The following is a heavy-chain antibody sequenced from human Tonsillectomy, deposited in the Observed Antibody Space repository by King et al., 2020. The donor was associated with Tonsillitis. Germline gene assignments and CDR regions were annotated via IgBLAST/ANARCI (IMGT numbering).Heavy chain of an antibody. V-gene: IGHV4-4*07. CDR3: ATSGGV. CDR2: FYPSGST. Sequence: QLQESGPGLVKPSETLSLTCTVSGGSISSYYWSWIRQPAGKGLEWIGRFYPSGSTNYNPYLKSRVTMSVDTSKYQFSLKLSSETAADTAVYYSATSGGVWGQGTTVTVS. D-gene: IGHD5-12*01. J-gene: IGHJ6*02. CDR1: GGSISSYY.